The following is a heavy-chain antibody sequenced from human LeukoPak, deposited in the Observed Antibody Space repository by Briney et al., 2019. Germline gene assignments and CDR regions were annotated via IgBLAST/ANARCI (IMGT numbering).Heavy chain of an antibody. V-gene: IGHV4-59*08. Sequence: SETLSLTCTVSGGSTSNYYWSWVRQPPGKVLEWIGYMYYRGSTKYNPFLKSRVTISVDTSKNQFSLRLTSVTAADTAVYYCARLVWRGYPDWFDPWGQGTLVTVSS. J-gene: IGHJ5*02. D-gene: IGHD3-3*01. CDR1: GGSTSNYY. CDR2: MYYRGST. CDR3: ARLVWRGYPDWFDP.